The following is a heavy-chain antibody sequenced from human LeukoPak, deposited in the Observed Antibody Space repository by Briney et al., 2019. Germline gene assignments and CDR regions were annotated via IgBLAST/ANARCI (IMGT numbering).Heavy chain of an antibody. CDR3: AREKLGVSWFDP. CDR1: GYTFTTYY. V-gene: IGHV1-46*01. Sequence: GASVKVSCRASGYTFTTYYMHWVRQAPGQGLEWMGIINPSGGSTSYAQKFQGRVTMTRDTSTSTVYMGLSSLRSEDTAVYYCAREKLGVSWFDPWGQGTLVTVSS. J-gene: IGHJ5*02. D-gene: IGHD3-10*01. CDR2: INPSGGST.